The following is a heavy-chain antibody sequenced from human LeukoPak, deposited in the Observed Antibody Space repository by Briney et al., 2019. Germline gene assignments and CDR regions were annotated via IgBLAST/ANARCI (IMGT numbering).Heavy chain of an antibody. CDR3: ARDSSSWQPDFDY. V-gene: IGHV1-2*02. J-gene: IGHJ4*02. Sequence: ASVKVSCKASGYTFTGYYMHWVRQAPGQGLECMGWINPNSGGTIYAQKFQGRVTMTRDTSISTAYMELSRLRSDDTAVYYCARDSSSWQPDFDYWGQGTLVTVSS. CDR2: INPNSGGT. D-gene: IGHD6-13*01. CDR1: GYTFTGYY.